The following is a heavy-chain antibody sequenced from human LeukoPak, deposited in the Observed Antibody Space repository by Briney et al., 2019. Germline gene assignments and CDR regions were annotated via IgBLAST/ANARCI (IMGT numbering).Heavy chain of an antibody. Sequence: PSETLSLTCTVSGGSVSSGSYYWSWIRQPPGKGLEWIGYIYYSGSTNYNPSLKSRVTISVDTSKNQFSLKLSSVTAADTAVYYCARGSLWRYSYADYWGQGTLVTVSS. CDR3: ARGSLWRYSYADY. CDR1: GGSVSSGSYY. CDR2: IYYSGST. V-gene: IGHV4-61*01. D-gene: IGHD5-18*01. J-gene: IGHJ4*02.